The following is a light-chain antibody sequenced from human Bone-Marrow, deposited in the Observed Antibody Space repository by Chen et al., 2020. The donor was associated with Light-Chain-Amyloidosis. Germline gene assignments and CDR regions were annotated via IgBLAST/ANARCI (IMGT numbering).Light chain of an antibody. V-gene: IGLV3-25*03. CDR2: RDT. CDR3: QSADSSGTDEVI. Sequence: SYELTQPPSVSVSPGQTARITCSGDDLPTKYAYWYQQKPGQAPVLVTHRDTERPSGISERFSGSSSGTTATLTISGVQAEDEAYYHCQSADSSGTDEVIFGGGTKLTVL. CDR1: DLPTKY. J-gene: IGLJ2*01.